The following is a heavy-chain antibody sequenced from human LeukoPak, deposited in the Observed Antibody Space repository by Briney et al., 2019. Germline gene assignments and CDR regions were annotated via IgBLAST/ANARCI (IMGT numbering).Heavy chain of an antibody. V-gene: IGHV3-23*01. D-gene: IGHD6-19*01. CDR2: ISGSGGDT. Sequence: GSLRLSCAASGFTFRSYAIYWVRQAPGKGLEWVSGISGSGGDTYFADSVKGRFTISRDNSKNTVFLQMDSLRAEDTAVYYCAKPTAGYSSGRYPGWPIDYWGQGTLVTVSS. CDR1: GFTFRSYA. J-gene: IGHJ4*02. CDR3: AKPTAGYSSGRYPGWPIDY.